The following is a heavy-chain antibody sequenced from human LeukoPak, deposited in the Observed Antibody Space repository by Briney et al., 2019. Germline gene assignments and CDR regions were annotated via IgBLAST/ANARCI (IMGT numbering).Heavy chain of an antibody. CDR2: VYDSGSG. J-gene: IGHJ4*02. V-gene: IGHV4-61*08. Sequence: SETLSLTCTVSGGSVGSGGYYWSWIRQPPGKGLDWIGYVYDSGSGKYKPSLNSRVTISIGTSKNQFSLKLNSVTAADTAVYYCARCRSGRYFEYWGQGTLVTVSS. D-gene: IGHD3-10*01. CDR3: ARCRSGRYFEY. CDR1: GGSVGSGGYY.